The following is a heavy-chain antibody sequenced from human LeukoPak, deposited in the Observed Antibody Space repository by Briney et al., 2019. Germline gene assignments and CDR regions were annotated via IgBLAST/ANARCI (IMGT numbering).Heavy chain of an antibody. J-gene: IGHJ4*02. D-gene: IGHD3-22*01. CDR1: GFTFSSYS. CDR2: ISSSSSYI. V-gene: IGHV3-21*01. CDR3: ARVGYNYDSSGHLDY. Sequence: GGSLRLSCAASGFTFSSYSMNWVRQAPGKGLEWVSSISSSSSYIYYADSVKGRFTISRDNAKNSLYLQMNSLRAEDTAVYYCARVGYNYDSSGHLDYWGQGTLVTVSS.